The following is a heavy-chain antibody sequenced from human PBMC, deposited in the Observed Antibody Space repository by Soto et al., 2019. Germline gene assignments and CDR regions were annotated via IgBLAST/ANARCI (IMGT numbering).Heavy chain of an antibody. V-gene: IGHV4-30-4*08. J-gene: IGHJ4*02. D-gene: IGHD3-22*01. CDR2: IYHSGNT. Sequence: PSETLSLTCSVSGGSIRSSNTSTYWTWIRQPPGKGLEWIGYIYHSGNTYYSPSLKSRLTMSVDTSKNQFSLKLSSVTAADTAVYFCVRVLDDIGYYYRRPGLFDYWGQGILVTVSS. CDR1: GGSIRSSNTSTY. CDR3: VRVLDDIGYYYRRPGLFDY.